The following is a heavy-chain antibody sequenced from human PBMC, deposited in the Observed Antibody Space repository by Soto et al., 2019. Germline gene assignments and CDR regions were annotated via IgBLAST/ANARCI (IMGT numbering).Heavy chain of an antibody. CDR1: GFTFSSYS. CDR2: ISSSSRYI. V-gene: IGHV3-21*01. CDR3: ARGFDILTGLYCQH. J-gene: IGHJ1*01. D-gene: IGHD3-9*01. Sequence: EVQLVESGGGLVKPGGSLRLSCAASGFTFSSYSMNWVRQAPGKGLEWVSSISSSSRYIYYPDSVKGRFTISRDNAKNSLYLQMSSLRAEDTAVYYCARGFDILTGLYCQHWGQGTLVTVSA.